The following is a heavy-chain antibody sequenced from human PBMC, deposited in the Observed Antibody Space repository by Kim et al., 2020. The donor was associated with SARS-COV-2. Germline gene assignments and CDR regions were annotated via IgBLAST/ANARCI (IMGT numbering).Heavy chain of an antibody. D-gene: IGHD5-18*01. CDR1: GGSVSSGGYY. Sequence: SETLSLTCTVSGGSVSSGGYYWSWIRQPPGKGLEWIGYIYYSGSTNYNPSLKSRVTISVDTSKNQFSLKLSSVSAADTAVYYCARDSFDTAIVIGNYYYGMDVWGQGTTVTVSS. V-gene: IGHV4-61*08. CDR2: IYYSGST. J-gene: IGHJ6*02. CDR3: ARDSFDTAIVIGNYYYGMDV.